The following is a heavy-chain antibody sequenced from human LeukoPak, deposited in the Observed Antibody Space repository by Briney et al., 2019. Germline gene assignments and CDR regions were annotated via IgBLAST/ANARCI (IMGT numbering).Heavy chain of an antibody. D-gene: IGHD1-26*01. CDR1: GYTFTGYY. Sequence: GASVKVFCKASGYTFTGYYMHWVRQAPGQGLEWMGWINPKSGGTNYAQKFQGRVTMTRDTSISTAYMELSRLRSDDTAVYYCARDAVGATFSQDDYWGQGTLVTVSS. CDR3: ARDAVGATFSQDDY. V-gene: IGHV1-2*02. CDR2: INPKSGGT. J-gene: IGHJ4*02.